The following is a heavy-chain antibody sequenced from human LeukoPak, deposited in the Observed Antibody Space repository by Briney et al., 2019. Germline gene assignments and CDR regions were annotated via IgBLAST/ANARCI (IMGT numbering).Heavy chain of an antibody. V-gene: IGHV1-2*06. CDR1: GYNFIGFY. CDR3: ARGASRLATAGAEFDS. D-gene: IGHD6-13*01. CDR2: INPNSGER. J-gene: IGHJ4*02. Sequence: ASVRLSCKASGYNFIGFYMHWVRQAPGQSIEWMGRINPNSGERSFALSFQGRVTMTRDTSINTAYMELGRLKSDDTAVYFCARGASRLATAGAEFDSWGQGTLVIVSS.